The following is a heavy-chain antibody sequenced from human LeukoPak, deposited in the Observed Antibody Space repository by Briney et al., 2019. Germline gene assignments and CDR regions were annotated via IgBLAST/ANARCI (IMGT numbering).Heavy chain of an antibody. V-gene: IGHV1-69*05. Sequence: GASVKVSCKASGYTFTSYDINWVRQATGQGLEWMGRIIPIFGTANYAQKFQGRVTITTDESTSTAYMELSSLRSEDTAVYYCARDSYDSSGYYYVGDDYWGQGTLVTVSS. CDR3: ARDSYDSSGYYYVGDDY. CDR1: GYTFTSYD. J-gene: IGHJ4*02. D-gene: IGHD3-22*01. CDR2: IIPIFGTA.